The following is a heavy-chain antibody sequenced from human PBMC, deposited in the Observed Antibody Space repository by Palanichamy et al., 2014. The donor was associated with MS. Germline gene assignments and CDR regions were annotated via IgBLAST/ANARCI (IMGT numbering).Heavy chain of an antibody. Sequence: EVQLLESGGGSVQPGGSLRLSYAASGFTLSSYAMSWVRQAPGKGLEWVSGITTDYSTYYADSVKGRFTISRDSSKNTLYLQMNSLRADDTAVYYCAKAPGQLWSGFYTGGDYWGQGALVSVSS. CDR3: AKAPGQLWSGFYTGGDY. CDR2: ITTDYST. J-gene: IGHJ4*02. V-gene: IGHV3-23*01. CDR1: GFTLSSYA. D-gene: IGHD3-3*01.